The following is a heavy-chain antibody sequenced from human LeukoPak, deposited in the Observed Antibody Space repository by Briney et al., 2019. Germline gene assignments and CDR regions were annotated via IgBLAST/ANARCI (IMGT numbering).Heavy chain of an antibody. Sequence: ASVKVSCKASGYTFTSYDINWVRQATGQGLEWMGWMNPNSGNTGYAQKFQGRVTITRNTSISTAYMELSSLRSEDTAVYYCARGFDFWSGYYHWGQGTLVTVSS. CDR3: ARGFDFWSGYYH. CDR2: MNPNSGNT. V-gene: IGHV1-8*03. CDR1: GYTFTSYD. D-gene: IGHD3-3*01. J-gene: IGHJ1*01.